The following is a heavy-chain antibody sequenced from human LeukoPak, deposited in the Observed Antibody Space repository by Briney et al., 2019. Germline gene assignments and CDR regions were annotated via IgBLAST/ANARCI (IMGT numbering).Heavy chain of an antibody. CDR1: GCTFSNYG. Sequence: PGRSLRLSYAASGCTFSNYGMHWVRQAPGKGLEWVAVIWYDGINKFHADSVRGRFTISRDNSKNTVYLQMNSLRAEDTAVYYCTRERISGIAAFDYWGQGTLVTVSS. CDR3: TRERISGIAAFDY. D-gene: IGHD6-13*01. CDR2: IWYDGINK. V-gene: IGHV3-33*01. J-gene: IGHJ4*02.